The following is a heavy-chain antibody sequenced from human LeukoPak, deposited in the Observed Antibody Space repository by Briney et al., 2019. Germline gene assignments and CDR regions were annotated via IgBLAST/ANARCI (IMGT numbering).Heavy chain of an antibody. J-gene: IGHJ5*02. V-gene: IGHV3-64*01. CDR2: ISSNGGST. CDR1: GFTFSTYG. Sequence: GGSLRLSCAASGFTFSTYGMHWVRQAPGEGLEYVSAISSNGGSTYYANSVKGRFTISRDNSKNTLYLQMGSLRAEDMAVYYCARGYCSSTSCYRQNWFDPWGQGTLVTVSS. D-gene: IGHD2-2*01. CDR3: ARGYCSSTSCYRQNWFDP.